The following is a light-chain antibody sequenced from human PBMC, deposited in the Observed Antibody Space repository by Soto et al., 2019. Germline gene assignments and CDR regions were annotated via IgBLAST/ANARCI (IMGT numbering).Light chain of an antibody. V-gene: IGKV1-5*01. Sequence: DIPMTQSPSTLSASVGDRVTITCRASQSISSWLAWYQQKPGKAPKLLIYDASSLKSGVPSRFSGSGSGTEFTLTISRLQPDDFATYYCQQYSSYWTFGQGTKVEIK. J-gene: IGKJ1*01. CDR2: DAS. CDR1: QSISSW. CDR3: QQYSSYWT.